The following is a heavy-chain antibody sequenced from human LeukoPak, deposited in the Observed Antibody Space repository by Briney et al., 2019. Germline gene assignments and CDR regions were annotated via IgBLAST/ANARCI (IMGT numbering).Heavy chain of an antibody. J-gene: IGHJ3*02. Sequence: PGGSLRLPFPALDSTLSSVALTGSGRPQGRGLKGSQAFVGSGGSTYYADSVKGRFTISRDNSKNTLYLQMNSLRAEDTAVYYCAKEVKQWLVSGDAFDIWGQGTLVTVSS. CDR3: AKEVKQWLVSGDAFDI. CDR2: FVGSGGST. CDR1: DSTLSSVA. V-gene: IGHV3-23*01. D-gene: IGHD6-19*01.